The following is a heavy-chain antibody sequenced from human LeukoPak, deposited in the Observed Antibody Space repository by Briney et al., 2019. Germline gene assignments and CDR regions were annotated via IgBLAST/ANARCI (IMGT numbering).Heavy chain of an antibody. CDR2: INPNSGGT. Sequence: GASVTVSCKASGYTFTGYYMHWVRQAPGQGLEWMGWINPNSGGTNYAQKFQGRVTMTRDTSISTAYMELSRLRSDDTAVYCCAIAAATPDAFDIWGQGTMVTVSS. CDR1: GYTFTGYY. D-gene: IGHD6-13*01. CDR3: AIAAATPDAFDI. J-gene: IGHJ3*02. V-gene: IGHV1-2*02.